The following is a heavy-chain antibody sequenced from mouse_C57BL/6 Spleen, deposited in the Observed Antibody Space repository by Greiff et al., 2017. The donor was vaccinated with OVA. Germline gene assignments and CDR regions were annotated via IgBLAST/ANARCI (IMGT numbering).Heavy chain of an antibody. Sequence: EVKLLESGGGLVKPGGSLKLSCAASGFTFSSYAMSWVRQTPEKRLEWVATISDGGSYTYYPDNVKGRFTIARDNAKNNLYLQMSQLKSEDTAMYYCARDTSYYGSSPFAYWGQGTLLTVSA. CDR1: GFTFSSYA. CDR2: ISDGGSYT. V-gene: IGHV5-4*01. J-gene: IGHJ3*01. CDR3: ARDTSYYGSSPFAY. D-gene: IGHD1-1*01.